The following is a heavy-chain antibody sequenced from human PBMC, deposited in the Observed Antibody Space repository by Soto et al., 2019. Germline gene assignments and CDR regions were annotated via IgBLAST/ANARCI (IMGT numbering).Heavy chain of an antibody. D-gene: IGHD3-3*01. CDR1: GGSISSGGYY. J-gene: IGHJ4*02. Sequence: QVQLQESGPGLVKPSQTLSLTCTVSGGSISSGGYYWSWILQHQGKGLEWIGYIYYSWSTYYNPSLKSRVTISVDTCKNQFPLKLSSVTAADTAVYYCARGQITIFGVVTQYYYFDSWGKGTLVTVSS. V-gene: IGHV4-31*03. CDR3: ARGQITIFGVVTQYYYFDS. CDR2: IYYSWST.